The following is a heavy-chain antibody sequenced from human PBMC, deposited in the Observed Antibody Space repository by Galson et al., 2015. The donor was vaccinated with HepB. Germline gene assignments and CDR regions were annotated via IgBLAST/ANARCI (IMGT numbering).Heavy chain of an antibody. J-gene: IGHJ3*02. CDR1: GYTFTSYY. CDR3: ARARGYCSGGSCSLGAFDI. D-gene: IGHD2-15*01. Sequence: SVKVSCKASGYTFTSYYMHWVRQAPGQGLEWMGIINPSGGSTSYAQKLQGRVTMTRDTSTSTVYVELSSLRFEDTAMYYCARARGYCSGGSCSLGAFDIWGQGTMVTVSS. V-gene: IGHV1-46*04. CDR2: INPSGGST.